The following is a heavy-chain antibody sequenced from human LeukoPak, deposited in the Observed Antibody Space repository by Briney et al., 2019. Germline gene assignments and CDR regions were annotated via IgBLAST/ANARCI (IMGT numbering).Heavy chain of an antibody. CDR1: GGSISSSSYY. J-gene: IGHJ4*02. D-gene: IGHD2-8*02. Sequence: SETLSLTCTVSGGSISSSSYYWGWIRQPPGKGLEWIGSIYYSGSTYYNPSLKSRVTISVDTSKNQFSLKLSSVTAADTAVYYCARDSGPLGYWGQGTLVTVSS. CDR3: ARDSGPLGY. V-gene: IGHV4-39*07. CDR2: IYYSGST.